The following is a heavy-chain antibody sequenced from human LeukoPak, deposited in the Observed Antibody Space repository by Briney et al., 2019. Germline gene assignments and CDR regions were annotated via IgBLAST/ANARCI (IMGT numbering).Heavy chain of an antibody. V-gene: IGHV3-21*01. CDR2: ITSTTSYI. CDR1: GFTFSSYA. D-gene: IGHD4-17*01. J-gene: IGHJ4*02. CDR3: ARSDDYGDYLVDY. Sequence: GGSLRLSCVASGFTFSSYAMNWVRQAPGKGLEWNSSITSTTSYIYYADSVKGRFTTSRDNAKNSVYLQMDSLRAEDTAVYFCARSDDYGDYLVDYWGQGTLVTVSS.